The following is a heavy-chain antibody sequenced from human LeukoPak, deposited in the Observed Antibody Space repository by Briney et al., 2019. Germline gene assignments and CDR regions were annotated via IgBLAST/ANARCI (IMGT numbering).Heavy chain of an antibody. V-gene: IGHV1-18*01. J-gene: IGHJ3*02. Sequence: ASVKVSCKASGYTFTSYGISWVRQAPGQGLEWMGWISAYNGNANYAQKLQGRVTMTTDTSTSTAYMELRSLRSDDTAVYYCARDRGRSSGYTLSDAFDIWGQGTMVTVSS. CDR2: ISAYNGNA. CDR3: ARDRGRSSGYTLSDAFDI. CDR1: GYTFTSYG. D-gene: IGHD3-22*01.